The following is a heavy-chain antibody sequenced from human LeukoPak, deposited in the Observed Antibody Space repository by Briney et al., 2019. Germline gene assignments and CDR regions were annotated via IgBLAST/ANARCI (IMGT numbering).Heavy chain of an antibody. J-gene: IGHJ4*02. CDR1: GFTVSSNY. CDR3: AKAAYSGSYYVVGDF. CDR2: IYSGGST. V-gene: IGHV3-53*01. D-gene: IGHD1-26*01. Sequence: GGSLRLSCAASGFTVSSNYMSCVRHAPGKALEEVSVIYSGGSTYYAVSVKGRLTISRDNSKNTLYLQMNSLRAEDTAVYYCAKAAYSGSYYVVGDFWGQGTLVSVSS.